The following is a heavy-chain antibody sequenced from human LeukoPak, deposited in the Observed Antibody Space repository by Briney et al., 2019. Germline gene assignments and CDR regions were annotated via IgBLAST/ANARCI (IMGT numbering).Heavy chain of an antibody. Sequence: GGSLRLSCAASGFTFSSYWMHWVRQAPGKGLVWVSHINSDGSSTSYADSVKGRFTISRDNAKNTLYLQMNSLRAEDTAVYYCARDPAADYWGQGTLVTVSS. D-gene: IGHD6-25*01. CDR1: GFTFSSYW. CDR2: INSDGSST. CDR3: ARDPAADY. J-gene: IGHJ4*02. V-gene: IGHV3-74*01.